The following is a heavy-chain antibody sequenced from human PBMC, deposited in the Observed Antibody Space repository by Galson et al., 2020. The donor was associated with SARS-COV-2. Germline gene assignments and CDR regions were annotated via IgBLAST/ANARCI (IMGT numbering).Heavy chain of an antibody. J-gene: IGHJ6*02. CDR3: ARDATTYYDFWSGYFYGMDV. CDR2: IHSSGST. CDR1: GGSISSYY. V-gene: IGHV4-59*01. D-gene: IGHD3-3*01. Sequence: SETLSLTCTVSGGSISSYYWSWIRQPPGKGLEWLGYIHSSGSTNYNPSLKSRVTISVDTSKNQFSLKLSSVTAADTAVYYCARDATTYYDFWSGYFYGMDVWGQGTTVTVSS.